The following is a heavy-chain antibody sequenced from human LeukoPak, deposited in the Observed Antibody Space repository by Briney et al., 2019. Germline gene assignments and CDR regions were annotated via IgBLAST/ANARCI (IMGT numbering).Heavy chain of an antibody. CDR1: GGSISSYY. CDR3: ARGPSNYGWFDP. D-gene: IGHD4-11*01. V-gene: IGHV4-59*12. J-gene: IGHJ5*02. CDR2: IYYSGST. Sequence: TLSLTCTVSGGSISSYYWSWIRQPPGRGLEWIGYIYYSGSTYYNPSLKSRVTISVDTSKNQFSLKLSSVTAADTAVYYCARGPSNYGWFDPWGQGTLVTVSS.